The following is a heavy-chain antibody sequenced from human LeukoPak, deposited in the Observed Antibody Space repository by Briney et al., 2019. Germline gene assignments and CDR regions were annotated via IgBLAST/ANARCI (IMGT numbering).Heavy chain of an antibody. J-gene: IGHJ4*02. CDR3: AANGGYSYGFHFDY. V-gene: IGHV3-23*01. CDR1: GFTFSSYA. CDR2: ISGSGGST. D-gene: IGHD5-18*01. Sequence: GGSLRLSCAASGFTFSSYAMSWVRQAPGKGLEWVSAISGSGGSTYYADSVKGRFTTSRDNSKNTLYLQMNSLRAEDTAVYYCAANGGYSYGFHFDYWGQGTLVTVSS.